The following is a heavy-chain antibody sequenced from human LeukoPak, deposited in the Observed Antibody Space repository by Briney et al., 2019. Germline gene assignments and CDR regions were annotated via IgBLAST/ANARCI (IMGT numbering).Heavy chain of an antibody. D-gene: IGHD1-26*01. CDR2: ISSSSSYI. CDR3: ARCSGSYFSRFDP. V-gene: IGHV3-21*01. Sequence: PGGSLRLSCAASGFTFSSYSMNWVRQAPGKGLEWVSSISSSSSYIYYADSVKGRFTISRDNAKNSLYLQMNSLRAEDTAVYYCARCSGSYFSRFDPWGQGTLVTVSS. J-gene: IGHJ5*02. CDR1: GFTFSSYS.